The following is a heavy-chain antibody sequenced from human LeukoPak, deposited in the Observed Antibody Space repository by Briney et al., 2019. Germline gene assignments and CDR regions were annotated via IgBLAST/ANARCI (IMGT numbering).Heavy chain of an antibody. CDR2: IYHSGST. CDR1: GGSISSGSYY. D-gene: IGHD2-2*02. CDR3: ARLSGAPIRHPIYHFDY. J-gene: IGHJ4*02. V-gene: IGHV4-61*09. Sequence: SQTLSLTCTVSGGSISSGSYYWSWIRQPPGKGLEWIGNIYHSGSTYKNPSLKSRVTISLDTSKNQFSLNLSSVTAADTAMYYCARLSGAPIRHPIYHFDYWGQGTLVTVSS.